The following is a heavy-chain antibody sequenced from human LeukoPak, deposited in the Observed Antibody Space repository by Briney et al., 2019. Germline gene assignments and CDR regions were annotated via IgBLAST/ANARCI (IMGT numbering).Heavy chain of an antibody. J-gene: IGHJ6*02. CDR1: GGSISSYY. D-gene: IGHD3-22*01. CDR2: IYYSGRP. Sequence: PSETLSLTCTVSGGSISSYYWSWIRQPPGKGLEWVGYIYYSGRPNYNPSLKSRVTISVDTSKNQFSLKLSSVTAADTAVYYCASSYYYDSSGYYYYYFYYGMDVWGQGTTVTVSS. V-gene: IGHV4-59*08. CDR3: ASSYYYDSSGYYYYYFYYGMDV.